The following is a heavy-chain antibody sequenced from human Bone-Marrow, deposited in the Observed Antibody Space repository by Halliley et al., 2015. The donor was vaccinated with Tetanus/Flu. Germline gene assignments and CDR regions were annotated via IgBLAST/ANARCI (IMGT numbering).Heavy chain of an antibody. CDR3: ARYVRVRGNSADYYGMNL. D-gene: IGHD3-10*01. J-gene: IGHJ6*02. CDR1: GDTFTSYA. V-gene: IGHV1-3*01. CDR2: INAASGNT. Sequence: QLVQSGAEVKKPGASVKVSCKASGDTFTSYAIHWVRQAPGQGLEWVGWINAASGNTKYSQRFQGRVTLTRDTSARIAYMDLSSLKSEDPAVYYCARYVRVRGNSADYYGMNLWGQGTTVTVSS.